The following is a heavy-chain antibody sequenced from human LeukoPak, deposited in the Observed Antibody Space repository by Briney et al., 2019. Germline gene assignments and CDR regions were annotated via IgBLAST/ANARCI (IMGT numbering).Heavy chain of an antibody. D-gene: IGHD1-26*01. CDR1: GFTFSSYS. CDR2: IGPSSIPI. J-gene: IGHJ3*02. CDR3: AKGGDSGSYPDAFDI. Sequence: PGGSLRLSCAASGFTFSSYSMNWVRQAPGKGLEWASYIGPSSIPISYADSVRGRFTISRDNSKNTLYLQMNSLRAEDTAVYYCAKGGDSGSYPDAFDIWGQGTMVTVSS. V-gene: IGHV3-48*01.